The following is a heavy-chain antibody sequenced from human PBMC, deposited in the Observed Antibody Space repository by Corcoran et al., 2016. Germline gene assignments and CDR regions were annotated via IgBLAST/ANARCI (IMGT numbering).Heavy chain of an antibody. J-gene: IGHJ4*02. CDR2: INHSGST. CDR3: ARGPVVPAASSGSYYFDY. Sequence: QVQLQQWGAGLLKPSETLSLTCAVYGGSFSGYYWSWIRQPPGKGLEWIGEINHSGSTNYNPSLKSRVTISVDTSKNQFSLKLSSVTAADKAVYYCARGPVVPAASSGSYYFDYWGQGTLVTVSS. D-gene: IGHD2-2*01. V-gene: IGHV4-34*01. CDR1: GGSFSGYY.